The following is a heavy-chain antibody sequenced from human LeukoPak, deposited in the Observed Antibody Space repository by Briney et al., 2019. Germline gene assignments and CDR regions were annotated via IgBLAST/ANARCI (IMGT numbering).Heavy chain of an antibody. CDR1: GFTFSSYA. D-gene: IGHD4-23*01. J-gene: IGHJ4*02. V-gene: IGHV3-23*01. CDR2: ISGSGDTT. Sequence: PGGSLRLSCAVSGFTFSSYATSWVRQAPGKGLEWVSSISGSGDTTYYTDSEKGRFTISRDTSRNTLYLHMNSLRAEDTAVYYCAKFSPYGGNSYWGQGTLVTVSS. CDR3: AKFSPYGGNSY.